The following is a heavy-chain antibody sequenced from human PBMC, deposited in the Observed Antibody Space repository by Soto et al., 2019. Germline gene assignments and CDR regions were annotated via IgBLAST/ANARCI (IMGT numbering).Heavy chain of an antibody. D-gene: IGHD5-12*01. J-gene: IGHJ6*02. CDR2: IGTAGDT. V-gene: IGHV3-13*01. CDR1: GFTFSSYD. CDR3: AKGLRRNTRYYYGMDV. Sequence: GRSLRLSCAASGFTFSSYDMHWVRQATGKGLEWVSAIGTAGDTYYPGSVKGRFTISRENAKNSLYPQMTSLRAGDTAVYYCAKGLRRNTRYYYGMDVWGQGTTVTVSS.